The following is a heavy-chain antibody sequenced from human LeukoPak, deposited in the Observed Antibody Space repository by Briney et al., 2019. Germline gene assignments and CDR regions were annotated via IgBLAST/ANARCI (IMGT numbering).Heavy chain of an antibody. CDR3: ARVYYYYGMDV. J-gene: IGHJ6*02. CDR2: INHSGST. CDR1: GGSFSGYY. Sequence: PSETLSLTCAVYGGSFSGYYWSWIRQPPGKGLEWIGEINHSGSTNYNPSLKSRVTISVDTSKNQFSLKLSSVTAADTAVYYCARVYYYYGMDVWGQGTTVTVSS. V-gene: IGHV4-34*01.